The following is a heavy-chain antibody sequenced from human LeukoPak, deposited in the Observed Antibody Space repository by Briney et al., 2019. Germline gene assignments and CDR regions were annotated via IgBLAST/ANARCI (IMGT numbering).Heavy chain of an antibody. D-gene: IGHD4-17*01. CDR3: ARQTVTTNPYNADFDY. CDR2: IYYSGST. V-gene: IGHV4-30-4*01. CDR1: GGSISSGEYY. J-gene: IGHJ4*02. Sequence: KPSEILSLTCIVSGGSISSGEYYWSWIRQPPGKGLEWIGYIYYSGSTYYNPSLKSRVTISVDTSENQFSLKLSSVTAADTAVYYCARQTVTTNPYNADFDYWGQGTLVTVSS.